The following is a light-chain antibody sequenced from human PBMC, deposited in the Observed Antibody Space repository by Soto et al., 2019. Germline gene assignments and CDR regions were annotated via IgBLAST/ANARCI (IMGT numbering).Light chain of an antibody. J-gene: IGKJ1*01. Sequence: EIVLTHSPGTLSLSPGERATLSCRASESVSSSYLAWYQQKPGQAPRLLIYGASTRATGVPDRFSGSGSGTDFTLTISRLEPEDFAVYHCQQYGSLSWTFGQGTKV. V-gene: IGKV3-20*01. CDR2: GAS. CDR3: QQYGSLSWT. CDR1: ESVSSSY.